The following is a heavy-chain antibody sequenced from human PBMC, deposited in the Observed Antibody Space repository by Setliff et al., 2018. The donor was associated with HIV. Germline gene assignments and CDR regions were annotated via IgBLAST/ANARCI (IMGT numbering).Heavy chain of an antibody. Sequence: PSETLSLTCTVSGGSINRGDYYWSWSRQHPGKGLEWIGYIYYSGSTYYNPSLKSRVTISIDTSKNQFSLRLSSVTAADTAVYYCARWYTTGRGWFDPWGQGTLVTVSS. D-gene: IGHD6-25*01. V-gene: IGHV4-31*03. CDR3: ARWYTTGRGWFDP. CDR1: GGSINRGDYY. CDR2: IYYSGST. J-gene: IGHJ5*02.